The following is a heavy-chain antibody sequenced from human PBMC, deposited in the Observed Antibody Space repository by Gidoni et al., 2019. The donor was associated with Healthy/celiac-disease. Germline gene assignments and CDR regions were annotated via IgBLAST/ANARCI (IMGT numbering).Heavy chain of an antibody. CDR1: GGTFSSYA. CDR3: ASETKYDILTGSLPYYYYYGMDV. Sequence: VQLVQSGAEVKKPGSSVKVSCKASGGTFSSYALRWVRQAPGQGLEWMGGILPIFGTATYAHKFQCRVTITADESTSTAYMELSSLRSEDTAVYYCASETKYDILTGSLPYYYYYGMDVWGQGTTVTVSS. J-gene: IGHJ6*02. D-gene: IGHD3-9*01. V-gene: IGHV1-69*01. CDR2: ILPIFGTA.